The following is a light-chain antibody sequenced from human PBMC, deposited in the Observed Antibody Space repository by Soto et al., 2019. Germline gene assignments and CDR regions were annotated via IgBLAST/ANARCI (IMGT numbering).Light chain of an antibody. CDR3: KQYGSTPPT. J-gene: IGKJ2*01. V-gene: IGKV3-20*01. CDR1: QSVTSSY. CDR2: AAS. Sequence: EIVLTQSPGTLSLSPGEIATLSCRASQSVTSSYLAWYQRKPGQAPRLLIFAASTRATGIPDRFSGSGSGTDFTLTISRLEPEDFALYYCKQYGSTPPTFGQGTKVEIK.